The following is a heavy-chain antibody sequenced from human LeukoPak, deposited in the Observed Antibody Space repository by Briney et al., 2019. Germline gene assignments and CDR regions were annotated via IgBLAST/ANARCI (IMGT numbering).Heavy chain of an antibody. Sequence: PSETLSLTCAVSGGSFSGYYWSWIRQAPGKGLEWIGEIYLSGSTNYNPSPKSRVTISVDTSKNKFSLKLSSVTAADTAVYYFTSFGPRDRTVAARALISRLFPRSHAPGWGQGNRVTVSS. J-gene: IGHJ4*02. D-gene: IGHD6-6*01. CDR1: GGSFSGYY. V-gene: IGHV4-34*01. CDR2: IYLSGST. CDR3: TSFGPRDRTVAARALISRLFPRSHAPG.